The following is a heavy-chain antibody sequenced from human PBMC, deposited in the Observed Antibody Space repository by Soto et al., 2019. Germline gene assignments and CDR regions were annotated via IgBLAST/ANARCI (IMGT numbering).Heavy chain of an antibody. CDR1: GFTFDSYG. D-gene: IGHD3-3*01. CDR3: AKSLDGVPVQKFDP. V-gene: IGHV3-30*18. CDR2: IAYDGSSK. Sequence: QVQLVESGGGVVQPGRSPRLSCTASGFTFDSYGMHWVRQAPGKGLEWVAVIAYDGSSKYYADSVKGRFTISRDNSNNTLYLQMSSLRVEDTAVYYCAKSLDGVPVQKFDPWGQGTLVTVSS. J-gene: IGHJ5*02.